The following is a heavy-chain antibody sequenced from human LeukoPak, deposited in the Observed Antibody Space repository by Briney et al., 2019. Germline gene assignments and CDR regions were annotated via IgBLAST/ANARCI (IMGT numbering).Heavy chain of an antibody. CDR1: GFTFSSYA. D-gene: IGHD3-22*01. Sequence: GSLRLSCAASGFTFSSYAMSWVRQAPGKGLEWVSAISGSGGSTYYADSVKGRFTISRDNSKNTLYLQMNSLRAEDTAVYYCAKARRYYYDSSGYYFDYWGQGTLVTASS. J-gene: IGHJ4*02. CDR3: AKARRYYYDSSGYYFDY. V-gene: IGHV3-23*01. CDR2: ISGSGGST.